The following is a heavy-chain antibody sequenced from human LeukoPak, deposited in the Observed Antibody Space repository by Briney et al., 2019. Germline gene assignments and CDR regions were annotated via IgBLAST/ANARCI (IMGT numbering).Heavy chain of an antibody. V-gene: IGHV4-34*01. Sequence: SETLSLTCAVYGGSFSGYYWTWIRQPPEQGLEWMGEINHNGGATYNPSLKSRITISVDTSKNQFSLKLSSVTAADTAVYYCASSDYYDSSGYYAFDIWGQGTMVTVSS. CDR3: ASSDYYDSSGYYAFDI. CDR1: GGSFSGYY. D-gene: IGHD3-22*01. CDR2: INHNGGA. J-gene: IGHJ3*02.